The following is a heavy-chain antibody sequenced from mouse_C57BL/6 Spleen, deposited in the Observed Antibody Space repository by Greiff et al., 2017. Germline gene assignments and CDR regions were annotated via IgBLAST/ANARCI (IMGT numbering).Heavy chain of an antibody. V-gene: IGHV1-69*01. Sequence: VQLQQSGAELVMPGASVKLSCKASGYTFTSYWMHWVKQRPGQGLEWIGEIDPSDSYTNYNQKFKGKSTLTVDKSSSTAYMQLSSLTSEDSAVYYCARGKTGTNDYWGQGTTLTVSS. CDR3: ARGKTGTNDY. CDR1: GYTFTSYW. D-gene: IGHD4-1*01. J-gene: IGHJ2*01. CDR2: IDPSDSYT.